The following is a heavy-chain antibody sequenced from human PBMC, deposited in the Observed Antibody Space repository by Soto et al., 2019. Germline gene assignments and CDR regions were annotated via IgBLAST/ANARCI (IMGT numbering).Heavy chain of an antibody. CDR2: IYYSGST. D-gene: IGHD2-15*01. Sequence: SETLSLTCTVSGGSISSYYWSWIRQPPGKGLEWIGYIYYSGSTNYNPSLKSRVTISVDTSKNQSSLKLSSVTAADTAVYYCARVSCSGGSCPFDYWGQGTLVTVSS. CDR1: GGSISSYY. V-gene: IGHV4-59*01. CDR3: ARVSCSGGSCPFDY. J-gene: IGHJ4*02.